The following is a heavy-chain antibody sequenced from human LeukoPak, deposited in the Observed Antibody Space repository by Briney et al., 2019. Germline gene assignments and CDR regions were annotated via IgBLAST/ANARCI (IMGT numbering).Heavy chain of an antibody. CDR2: ISSSSTI. CDR3: ARVLWFGDGFDY. CDR1: GFTFSSYS. J-gene: IGHJ4*02. Sequence: GGSLRLSCAASGFTFSSYSMNWVRQAPGKGLEWVSYISSSSTIYYADSVKGRFTISRDNAKNSLYLQMNSLRAEDTAVYYCARVLWFGDGFDYWGQGTLVTVSS. V-gene: IGHV3-48*01. D-gene: IGHD3-10*01.